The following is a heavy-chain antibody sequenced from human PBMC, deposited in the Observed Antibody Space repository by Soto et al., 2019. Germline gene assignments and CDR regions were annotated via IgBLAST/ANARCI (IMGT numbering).Heavy chain of an antibody. CDR3: ASXPRYYYDSSGYYPHFDY. CDR2: IYYSGST. D-gene: IGHD3-22*01. J-gene: IGHJ4*02. Sequence: SETLSFTCTVSGGSISSYYWSWIRQPPGKGLEWIGYIYYSGSTNYNPSLKSRVTISVDTSKTPFSLKLSSVTAADTAVYYCASXPRYYYDSSGYYPHFDYWGQGTLVTVSS. V-gene: IGHV4-59*01. CDR1: GGSISSYY.